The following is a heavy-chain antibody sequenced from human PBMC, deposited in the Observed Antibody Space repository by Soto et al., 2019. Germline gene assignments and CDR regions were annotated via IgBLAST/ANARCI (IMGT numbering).Heavy chain of an antibody. D-gene: IGHD3-10*01. J-gene: IGHJ5*02. CDR3: ANTVLTMVRGAPIWIFDP. Sequence: PSGPLSLTCTVSGASIRSYYGSWIRQPQGKGLELIGYIYYSGSTNYNPSLKSRVTISVGTSKNQFSLKLSSVTAADTAVYYCANTVLTMVRGAPIWIFDPWGQGTLVTVSS. CDR2: IYYSGST. V-gene: IGHV4-59*08. CDR1: GASIRSYY.